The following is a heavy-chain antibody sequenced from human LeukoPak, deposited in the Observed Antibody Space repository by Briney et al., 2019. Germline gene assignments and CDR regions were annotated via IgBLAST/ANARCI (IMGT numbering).Heavy chain of an antibody. J-gene: IGHJ4*02. CDR1: GYTFTSYA. D-gene: IGHD6-13*01. V-gene: IGHV1-3*01. CDR3: ARGFIAADDY. Sequence: ASVKVSCKASGYTFTSYAMHWVRQAPGQRLEWMGWINAGNGNTKYSRKFQGRVTITRDTSASTAYMELSSLRSEDTAVYYCARGFIAADDYWGQGTLVTVSS. CDR2: INAGNGNT.